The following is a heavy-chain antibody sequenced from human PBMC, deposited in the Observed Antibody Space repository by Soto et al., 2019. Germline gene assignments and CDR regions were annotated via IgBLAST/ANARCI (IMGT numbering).Heavy chain of an antibody. CDR3: ARVGTGYYYKDV. D-gene: IGHD1-1*01. CDR1: RFTFSSYW. Sequence: EVQLVESGGGLVQPGGSLRLSCAASRFTFSSYWMHWVRQAPGKGLVWVSRINSDGTTTTYADSVKGRFTISRDNAKNTLYVEMNSLRAEDTAVYYCARVGTGYYYKDVWGKGTTVTVSS. CDR2: INSDGTTT. J-gene: IGHJ6*03. V-gene: IGHV3-74*01.